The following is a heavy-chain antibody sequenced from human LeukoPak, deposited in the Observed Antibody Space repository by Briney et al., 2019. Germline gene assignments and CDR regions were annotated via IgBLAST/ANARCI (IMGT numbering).Heavy chain of an antibody. D-gene: IGHD2-15*01. CDR2: ISSSSSYI. Sequence: GGSLRLSCAASGFTFNTYSMNWVRQAPGKGLEWVSSISSSSSYIYYADSVKGRFTISRDNAKNSLYLQMNSLRAEDTAVYYCAREVVVVVAATDLDYIDYWGQGTLVTVSS. CDR3: AREVVVVVAATDLDYIDY. J-gene: IGHJ4*02. V-gene: IGHV3-21*01. CDR1: GFTFNTYS.